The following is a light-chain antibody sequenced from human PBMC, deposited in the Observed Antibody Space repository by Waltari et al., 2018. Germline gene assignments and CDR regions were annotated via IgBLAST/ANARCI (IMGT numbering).Light chain of an antibody. CDR3: LLYYGDAQLGV. V-gene: IGLV7-43*01. CDR2: SIS. CDR1: TGAVTSGYY. Sequence: QSVVTQEPSLTVSPGGTVTLTCASSTGAVTSGYYPNWFQQKPGQAPRSLIYSISKKHSWPPARFSGSLLGGKAALTLSGAQPEDEAEYYCLLYYGDAQLGVFGGGTKLTVL. J-gene: IGLJ3*02.